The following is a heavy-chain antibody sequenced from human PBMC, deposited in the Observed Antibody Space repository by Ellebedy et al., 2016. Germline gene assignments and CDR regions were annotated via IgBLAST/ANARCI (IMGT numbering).Heavy chain of an antibody. J-gene: IGHJ4*02. CDR1: GFTFSSYA. D-gene: IGHD6-13*01. CDR3: AKDPRVLGHSIRSGSNY. V-gene: IGHV3-23*01. CDR2: ISGSGGST. Sequence: GGSLRLXCAASGFTFSSYAMSWVRQAPGKGLEWVSAISGSGGSTYYADSVKGRFTISRDNSKNTLYLQMNSLRAEDTAVYYCAKDPRVLGHSIRSGSNYWGQGTLVTVSS.